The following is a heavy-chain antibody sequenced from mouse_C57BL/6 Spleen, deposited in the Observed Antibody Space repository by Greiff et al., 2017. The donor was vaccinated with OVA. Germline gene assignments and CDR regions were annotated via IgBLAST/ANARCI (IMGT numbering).Heavy chain of an antibody. Sequence: EVKLVESGGGLVKPGGSLKLSCAASGFTFSSYTMSWVRQTPEKRLEWVATISGGGGNTYYPDSVKGRFTISRDNAKNTLYLQMSSLRSEDTALYYCARQPILLRYFDVWGTGTTVTVSS. D-gene: IGHD1-1*01. CDR3: ARQPILLRYFDV. J-gene: IGHJ1*03. V-gene: IGHV5-9*01. CDR2: ISGGGGNT. CDR1: GFTFSSYT.